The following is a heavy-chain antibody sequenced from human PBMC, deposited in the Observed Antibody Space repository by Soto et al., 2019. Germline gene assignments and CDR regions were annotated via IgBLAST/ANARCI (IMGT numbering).Heavy chain of an antibody. CDR1: GFTFSSYD. D-gene: IGHD3-22*01. Sequence: EVQLVESGGGLVQPGGSLRLSCAASGFTFSSYDMHWVRQATGKGLEWVSAIGTAGDTYYPGSVKGRFTISRDNSKNTLYLQMNSLRAEDTAVYYCAVSSIVVVTLDAFDIWGQGTMVTVSS. J-gene: IGHJ3*02. CDR2: IGTAGDT. V-gene: IGHV3-13*01. CDR3: AVSSIVVVTLDAFDI.